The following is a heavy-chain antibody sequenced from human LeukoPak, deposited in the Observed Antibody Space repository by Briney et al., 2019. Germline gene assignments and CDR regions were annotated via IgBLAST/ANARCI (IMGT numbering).Heavy chain of an antibody. CDR1: GFTFNNAW. Sequence: GGTLRLSCAASGFTFNNAWMTWVRQAPGKGLEWVGRIKSKTDGGTTDYVAPVKGRFTISRDDSKYTLYLQVNSLKTEDTAVYYCTTGNWGSFSYWGQGTLVTVSS. D-gene: IGHD7-27*01. CDR2: IKSKTDGGTT. CDR3: TTGNWGSFSY. V-gene: IGHV3-15*01. J-gene: IGHJ4*02.